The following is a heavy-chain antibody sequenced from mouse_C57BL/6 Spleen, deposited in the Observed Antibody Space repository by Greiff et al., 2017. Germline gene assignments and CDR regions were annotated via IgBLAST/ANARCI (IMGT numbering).Heavy chain of an antibody. CDR3: TRLHWFAY. V-gene: IGHV14-4*01. CDR1: GFNIKDDY. CDR2: IDPENGDT. J-gene: IGHJ3*01. Sequence: VQLQQSGAELVRPGASVKLSCTASGFNIKDDYMHWVQQRPEQGLEWIGWIDPENGDTEYASKFQGTATITADTSSNTAYLQLSSLTSEDTAVYYCTRLHWFAYWGQGTLVTVSA.